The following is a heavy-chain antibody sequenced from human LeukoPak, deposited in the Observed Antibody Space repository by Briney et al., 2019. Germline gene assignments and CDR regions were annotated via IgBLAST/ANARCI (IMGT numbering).Heavy chain of an antibody. CDR3: AREGGRSYSYYYMDV. D-gene: IGHD1-14*01. Sequence: PGGSLRLSCAASGFTFSSYSMNWVRQAPGKGLEWVSSISSSSYIYYADSVKGRFTISRDNAKNSLHLQMNSLRAEDTAVYYCAREGGRSYSYYYMDVWGKGTTVTISS. J-gene: IGHJ6*03. CDR1: GFTFSSYS. CDR2: ISSSSYI. V-gene: IGHV3-21*01.